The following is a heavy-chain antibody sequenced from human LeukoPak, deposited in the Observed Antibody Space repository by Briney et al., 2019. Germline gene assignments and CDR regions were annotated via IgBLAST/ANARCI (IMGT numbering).Heavy chain of an antibody. CDR1: GYTFTGYY. V-gene: IGHV1-69*13. J-gene: IGHJ6*03. CDR2: IIPIFGTA. CDR3: ARNAEMATISLVRLGYYYYYMDV. D-gene: IGHD5-24*01. Sequence: GASVKVSCKASGYTFTGYYMHWVRQAPGQGLEWMGGIIPIFGTANYAQKFQGRVTITADESTSTAYMELSSLRSEDTAVYYCARNAEMATISLVRLGYYYYYMDVWGKGTTVTISS.